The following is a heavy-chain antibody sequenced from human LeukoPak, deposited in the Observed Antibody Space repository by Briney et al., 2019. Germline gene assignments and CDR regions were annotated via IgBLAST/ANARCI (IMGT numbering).Heavy chain of an antibody. V-gene: IGHV1-69*05. CDR1: GYTFTSYD. Sequence: GASVKVSCKASGYTFTSYDISWVRQAPGQGLEWMGRIIPIFHTTNYAQKFQGRVTITTEQSTSTAYMELSSLRSEDTAVYYCARDIPGSSGYFNDAFDMWGQGTMVTVSS. CDR2: IIPIFHTT. D-gene: IGHD3-22*01. J-gene: IGHJ3*02. CDR3: ARDIPGSSGYFNDAFDM.